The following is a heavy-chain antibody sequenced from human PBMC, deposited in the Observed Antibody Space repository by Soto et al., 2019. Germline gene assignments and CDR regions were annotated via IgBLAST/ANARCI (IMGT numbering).Heavy chain of an antibody. D-gene: IGHD1-7*01. V-gene: IGHV1-69*13. Sequence: SVKVSCKASGGTFSSYAISWVRQAPGQGLEWMGGIIPIFGTANYAQKFQGRVTITADESTSTAYMELSSLRSEDTAGDYCARVAASSYNCNYGQGGAFDYWGQGTLVTVYS. CDR1: GGTFSSYA. CDR2: IIPIFGTA. J-gene: IGHJ4*02. CDR3: ARVAASSYNCNYGQGGAFDY.